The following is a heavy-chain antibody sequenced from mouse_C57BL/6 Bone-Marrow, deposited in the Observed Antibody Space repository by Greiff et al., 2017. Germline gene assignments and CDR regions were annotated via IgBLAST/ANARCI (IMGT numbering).Heavy chain of an antibody. CDR1: GYTFTSYG. J-gene: IGHJ4*01. CDR2: IYPRSGNT. CDR3: ARGYYGSSPFYYAMDY. D-gene: IGHD1-1*01. Sequence: QVQLQQSGAELARPGASVQLSCKASGYTFTSYGISWVKQRTGQGLEWIGEIYPRSGNTYYNEKLKGKATRTADKSSSTAYMELRSLTSEDSAVYFCARGYYGSSPFYYAMDYWGQGTSVTVSS. V-gene: IGHV1-81*01.